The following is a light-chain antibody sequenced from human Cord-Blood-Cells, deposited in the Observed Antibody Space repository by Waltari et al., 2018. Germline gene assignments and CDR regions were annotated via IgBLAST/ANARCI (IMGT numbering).Light chain of an antibody. CDR1: QGISSW. V-gene: IGKV1-5*01. Sequence: DIQMTQSPSTLSASVGDRVTITCRASQGISSWFAWYQQKPGKAPKLLIYDASSLESGVPSRFSGSGSGTEFTLTISSLQPDDFATYYCQQYNSYWTFGQGTKVEIK. CDR3: QQYNSYWT. J-gene: IGKJ1*01. CDR2: DAS.